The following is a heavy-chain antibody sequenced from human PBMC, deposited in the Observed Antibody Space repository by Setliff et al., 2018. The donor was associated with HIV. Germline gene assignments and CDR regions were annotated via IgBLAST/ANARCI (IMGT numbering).Heavy chain of an antibody. CDR2: IYYSGST. Sequence: SETLSXXGTVSGGSISSNNYFWGWIRQPPEKGLEWIGSIYYSGSTYYNPSLKSRVTISIDTSRNQFSLKLTSVTAADTAMYYCARRHTAFDPWGQGTLVTVSS. CDR3: ARRHTAFDP. J-gene: IGHJ5*02. V-gene: IGHV4-39*01. D-gene: IGHD5-18*01. CDR1: GGSISSNNYF.